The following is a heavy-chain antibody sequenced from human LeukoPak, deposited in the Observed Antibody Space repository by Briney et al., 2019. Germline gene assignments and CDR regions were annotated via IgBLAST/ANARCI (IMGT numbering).Heavy chain of an antibody. CDR1: GFTFSRYA. Sequence: GGSLRLPCAGSGFTFSRYAMTWVRQAPGKGLEWVSDISGGSSSIYYADSVKGRFTISRDNSKNTLSLQMDSLRAEDTAVYYCAKLGGSSRSGYYVDYWGQGTLVTVSS. V-gene: IGHV3-23*01. CDR3: AKLGGSSRSGYYVDY. CDR2: ISGGSSSI. J-gene: IGHJ4*02. D-gene: IGHD3-10*01.